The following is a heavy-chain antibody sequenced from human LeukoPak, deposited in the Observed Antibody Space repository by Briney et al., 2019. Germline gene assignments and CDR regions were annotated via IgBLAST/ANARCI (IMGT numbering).Heavy chain of an antibody. CDR1: GVSFSGYY. J-gene: IGHJ4*02. D-gene: IGHD5-24*01. V-gene: IGHV4-39*01. CDR2: IYYSGST. CDR3: ASPLHRDGYNNFDY. Sequence: PSETLSLTCAGYGVSFSGYYWGWLRQPPGKGREWSGSIYYSGSTYYNPSLKSRVTISVDTSKNQFSLKLSSVTAADTAVYYCASPLHRDGYNNFDYWGQGTLVTVSS.